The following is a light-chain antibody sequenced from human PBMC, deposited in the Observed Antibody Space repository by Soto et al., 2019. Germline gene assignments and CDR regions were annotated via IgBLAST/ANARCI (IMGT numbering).Light chain of an antibody. Sequence: DIKMTQSPSTLSATAGDRVTLTWRASQSISSWLAWYQQQPGIAPKLLIYDASNLESGVPSRFSGSGSGTEFTLTIRNLKPDDFATYYCQQYENYWTFGQGTKWDIK. CDR2: DAS. J-gene: IGKJ1*01. V-gene: IGKV1-5*01. CDR1: QSISSW. CDR3: QQYENYWT.